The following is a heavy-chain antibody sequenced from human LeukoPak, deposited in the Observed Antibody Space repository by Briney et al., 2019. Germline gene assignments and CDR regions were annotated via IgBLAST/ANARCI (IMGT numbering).Heavy chain of an antibody. Sequence: PGGSLRLSCAASEFTFSNYAMTWVRQAPGKGLEWVSVISGSGGITYYADSVQGRFTISRDNSKNTLYLQMHSLRAEDTAVYYCAKDLSSYSSGWYGYFDLWGRGTLVTVSS. D-gene: IGHD6-19*01. CDR3: AKDLSSYSSGWYGYFDL. CDR2: ISGSGGIT. J-gene: IGHJ2*01. V-gene: IGHV3-23*01. CDR1: EFTFSNYA.